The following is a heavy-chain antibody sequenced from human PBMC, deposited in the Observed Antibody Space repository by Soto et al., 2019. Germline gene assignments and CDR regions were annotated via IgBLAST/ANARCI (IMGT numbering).Heavy chain of an antibody. CDR3: AKVYDSSGDFIN. Sequence: PGGSLRLSCAASGFPFSDYYMIWIRQATGKGLDWVSYIISSSSYKNYSASVKGRFTSSRDNAKNSLYLQMNSLRAEDKTVYYCAKVYDSSGDFINWARGTPVTVCS. V-gene: IGHV3-11*05. D-gene: IGHD3-22*01. CDR2: IISSSSYK. CDR1: GFPFSDYY. J-gene: IGHJ4*02.